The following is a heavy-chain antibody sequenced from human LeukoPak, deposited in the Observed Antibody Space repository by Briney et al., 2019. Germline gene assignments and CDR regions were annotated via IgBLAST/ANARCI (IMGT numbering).Heavy chain of an antibody. J-gene: IGHJ5*02. CDR3: ARGSIVVVPAALNWFDP. CDR1: GGSISSSNW. V-gene: IGHV4-4*02. CDR2: INHSGST. Sequence: PSETLSLTCAVSGGSISSSNWWSWVRQPPGKGLEWIGEINHSGSTNYNPSLKSRVTISVDTSKNQFSLKLSSVTAADTAVYYCARGSIVVVPAALNWFDPWGQGTLVTVSS. D-gene: IGHD2-2*01.